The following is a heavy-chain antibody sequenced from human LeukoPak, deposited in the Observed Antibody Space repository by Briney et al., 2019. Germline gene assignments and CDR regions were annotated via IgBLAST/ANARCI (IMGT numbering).Heavy chain of an antibody. CDR1: GYTFINYA. V-gene: IGHV1-3*01. CDR3: ARGSSSDWPLEY. Sequence: ASVNVSFKVSGYTFINYAIHWVRQAPGQRLEWMGWINPYNGDTEYSQKLQGRITITKDTSATTAYMDLSTLRSEDTAVYYCARGSSSDWPLEYWGRGILVTVSS. J-gene: IGHJ4*02. CDR2: INPYNGDT. D-gene: IGHD6-19*01.